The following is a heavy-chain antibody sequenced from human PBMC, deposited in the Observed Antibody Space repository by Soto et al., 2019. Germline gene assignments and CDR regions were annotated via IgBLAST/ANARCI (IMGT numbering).Heavy chain of an antibody. CDR3: ARGGGTLDY. J-gene: IGHJ4*02. CDR1: GYTFINYA. CDR2: IAPRDGTT. Sequence: QVQLVQSGAEVKKSGASVKVSCKASGYTFINYAMYWVRQAPGQGPEWMGMIAPRDGTTIYGQKFQGRVTITRDTSTEIVYMELSSLRSDDTAVYYCARGGGTLDYWGQGTLVTVSS. V-gene: IGHV1-46*01.